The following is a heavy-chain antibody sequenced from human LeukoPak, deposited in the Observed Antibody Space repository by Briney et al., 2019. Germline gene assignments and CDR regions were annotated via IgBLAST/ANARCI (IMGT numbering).Heavy chain of an antibody. CDR1: GGSFSGYY. D-gene: IGHD3-22*01. CDR3: ARRGYYYDSSGYYS. CDR2: INHSGST. Sequence: SETLSLTCAVYGGSFSGYYWSWIRQPPGKGLEWIGEINHSGSTNYNPSLKSRITISVDTSKNQFSLKLSSVTAADTAVYYCARRGYYYDSSGYYSWGQGTQVTVSS. V-gene: IGHV4-34*01. J-gene: IGHJ4*02.